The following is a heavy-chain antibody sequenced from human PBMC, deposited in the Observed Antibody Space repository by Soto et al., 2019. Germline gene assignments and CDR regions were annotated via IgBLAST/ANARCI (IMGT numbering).Heavy chain of an antibody. CDR2: IWYDGSNK. Sequence: QVQLVESGGGVVQPGRSLRLSCAASGFTFSSYGMHWVRQAPGKGLEWVAVIWYDGSNKYYAYSVKGRFTISRYNYKNTRYLQLNSLRAEDTAVYYGARDQGVATLINYYYGIDVWGQGTPVTVSS. J-gene: IGHJ6*02. D-gene: IGHD5-12*01. CDR1: GFTFSSYG. CDR3: ARDQGVATLINYYYGIDV. V-gene: IGHV3-33*01.